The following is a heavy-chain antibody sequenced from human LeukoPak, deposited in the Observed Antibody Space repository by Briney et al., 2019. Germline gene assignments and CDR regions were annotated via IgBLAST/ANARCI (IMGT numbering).Heavy chain of an antibody. J-gene: IGHJ3*02. CDR2: ISAYNGNT. D-gene: IGHD3-9*01. V-gene: IGHV1-18*01. CDR1: GYTFTSYG. CDR3: AREDYDILTGYSSDAFDI. Sequence: GASVKVSCKASGYTFTSYGISWVRQAPGQGLEWMGWISAYNGNTNYAQKLQGRVTMTTDTSTSTAYMELRSLRSDDTAVYYCAREDYDILTGYSSDAFDIWGQGTMVTVSS.